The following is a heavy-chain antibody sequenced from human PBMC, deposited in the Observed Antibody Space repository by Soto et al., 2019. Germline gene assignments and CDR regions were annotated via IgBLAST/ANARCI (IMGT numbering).Heavy chain of an antibody. V-gene: IGHV4-34*01. CDR1: GGSFSGYY. D-gene: IGHD2-2*01. CDR2: INYSGNT. Sequence: QVQLQQWGAGLLKPSEALSLTCAVYGGSFSGYYWSWIRQPPGKGLQWIGEINYSGNTKYNPSLTNRVTISVDRSKNQFSLKVNSMTAADTAVYYCAGYCSSSSCPGGAFDYWGQGTLVTVSS. CDR3: AGYCSSSSCPGGAFDY. J-gene: IGHJ4*02.